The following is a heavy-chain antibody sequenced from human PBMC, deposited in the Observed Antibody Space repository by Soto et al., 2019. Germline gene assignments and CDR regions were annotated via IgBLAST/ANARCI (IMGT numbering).Heavy chain of an antibody. CDR3: ARTAGDLDY. Sequence: QVKLVQSGAEVKKPGASVKVSCKTSGYTFTNYDINWVRQATGQGLEWMGWTNPKSGYTGSAQKFQGRVTMTRDSSIRTAYMELNSLTSEDTAVYYCARTAGDLDYWGQGTLITVSS. V-gene: IGHV1-8*01. J-gene: IGHJ4*02. D-gene: IGHD4-17*01. CDR1: GYTFTNYD. CDR2: TNPKSGYT.